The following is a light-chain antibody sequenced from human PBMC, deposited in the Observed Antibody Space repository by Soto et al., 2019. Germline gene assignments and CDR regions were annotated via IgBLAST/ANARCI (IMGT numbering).Light chain of an antibody. Sequence: ALTQPSSVSGSPGQSITISCTGTSSDVGGYNYVSWYQQHPGKAPKLMIYEVSNRPSGVSNRFSGSKSGNTASLTISGLQAEDEADYYCSSYTSSSPYVFGTGTKVTVL. J-gene: IGLJ1*01. V-gene: IGLV2-14*01. CDR1: SSDVGGYNY. CDR3: SSYTSSSPYV. CDR2: EVS.